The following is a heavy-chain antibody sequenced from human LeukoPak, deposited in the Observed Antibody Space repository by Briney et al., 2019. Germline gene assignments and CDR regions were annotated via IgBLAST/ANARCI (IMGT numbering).Heavy chain of an antibody. Sequence: GGSLRLSCAASGFTFSSYGMRWVRQAPGKGLEWVAFIRYDGSNKYYADSVKGRFTISRDNSKNTLYLQMNSLRAEDTAVYYCAKEPAAGEYYFDYWGQGTLDTVSS. CDR3: AKEPAAGEYYFDY. D-gene: IGHD2-2*01. J-gene: IGHJ4*02. CDR2: IRYDGSNK. V-gene: IGHV3-30*02. CDR1: GFTFSSYG.